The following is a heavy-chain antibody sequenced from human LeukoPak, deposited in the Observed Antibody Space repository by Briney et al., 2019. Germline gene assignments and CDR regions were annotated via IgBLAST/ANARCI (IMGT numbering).Heavy chain of an antibody. CDR2: MSAYNGNT. Sequence: ASVKVSCKPSGYTFTSYGISWVRQAPGQGLGWMGWMSAYNGNTNYAKELQGRVTMTTDTSTSTAYMELRSLRSDDTAMYFCARDGFWFGEPRTNWFDPWGQGTLVTVSS. D-gene: IGHD3-10*01. J-gene: IGHJ5*02. CDR3: ARDGFWFGEPRTNWFDP. V-gene: IGHV1-18*01. CDR1: GYTFTSYG.